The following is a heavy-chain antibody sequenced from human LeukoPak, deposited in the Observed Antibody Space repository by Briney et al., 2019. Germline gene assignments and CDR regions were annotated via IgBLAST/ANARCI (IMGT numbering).Heavy chain of an antibody. D-gene: IGHD3-9*01. CDR1: GFSISSYY. CDR2: IYYSGST. J-gene: IGHJ4*02. Sequence: PAETLSLTCTVSGFSISSYYWSWVRQAPGKGLEWIGSIYYSGSTYYNPSLKSRVTISVDTSKNQFSLKLSSVTAADTAVYYCAREDSITIFFDYWGQGTLVTVSS. V-gene: IGHV4-59*12. CDR3: AREDSITIFFDY.